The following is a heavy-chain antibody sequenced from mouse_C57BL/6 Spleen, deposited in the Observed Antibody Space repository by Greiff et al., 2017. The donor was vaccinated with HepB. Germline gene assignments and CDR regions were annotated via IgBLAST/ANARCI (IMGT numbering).Heavy chain of an antibody. CDR1: GYTFTDYY. Sequence: EVQLQQSGPVLVKPGASVKMSCKASGYTFTDYYMNWVKQSHGKSLEWIGVINPYNGGTSYNQKFKGKATLTVDKSSSTAYMELNSLTSEDSAVYYCARTGLWGNYGYFDVWGTGTTVTVSS. D-gene: IGHD1-1*02. CDR3: ARTGLWGNYGYFDV. J-gene: IGHJ1*03. CDR2: INPYNGGT. V-gene: IGHV1-19*01.